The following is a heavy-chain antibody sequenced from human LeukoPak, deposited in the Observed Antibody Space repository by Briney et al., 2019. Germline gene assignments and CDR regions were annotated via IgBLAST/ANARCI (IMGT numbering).Heavy chain of an antibody. CDR3: ARAENLGYCSGGSCYATVFDY. CDR2: ISSSGSTI. CDR1: GFTFSGSA. V-gene: IGHV3-48*03. Sequence: GGSLKLSCAASGFTFSGSAMHWVRQASGKGLEWVSYISSSGSTIYYADSVKGRFTISRDNAKNSLYLQMNSLRAEDTAVYYCARAENLGYCSGGSCYATVFDYWGQGTLVTVSS. J-gene: IGHJ4*02. D-gene: IGHD2-15*01.